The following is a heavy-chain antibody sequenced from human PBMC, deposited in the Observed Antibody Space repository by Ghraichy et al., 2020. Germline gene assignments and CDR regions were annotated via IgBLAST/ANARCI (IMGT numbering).Heavy chain of an antibody. V-gene: IGHV4-59*08. CDR1: GGSISSYY. CDR2: IYYSGST. D-gene: IGHD6-19*01. CDR3: ARRSGIGPSSGWPNWYFDL. Sequence: SETLSLTCTVSGGSISSYYWSWIRQPPGKGLEWIGYIYYSGSTNYNPSLKSRVTISVDTSKNQFSLKLSSVTAADTAVYYCARRSGIGPSSGWPNWYFDLWGRGTLVTVSS. J-gene: IGHJ2*01.